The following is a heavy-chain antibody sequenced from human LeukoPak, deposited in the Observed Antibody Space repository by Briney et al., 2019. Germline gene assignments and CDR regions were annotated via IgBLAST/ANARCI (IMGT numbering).Heavy chain of an antibody. CDR3: ARETIAAAGPGGGSINSFDP. Sequence: GGSLRLSCAASGFSFSDYTMSWVRQAPGKGLEWVSSISGGGGNAYYSDAAKGRFTISRDNSKRAVFLQMFNLRAEDTAVYYCARETIAAAGPGGGSINSFDPWGQGTLVTVSS. CDR1: GFSFSDYT. V-gene: IGHV3-23*01. D-gene: IGHD6-13*01. CDR2: ISGGGGNA. J-gene: IGHJ5*02.